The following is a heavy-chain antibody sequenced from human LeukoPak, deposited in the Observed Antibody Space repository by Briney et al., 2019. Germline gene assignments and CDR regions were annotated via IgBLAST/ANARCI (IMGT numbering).Heavy chain of an antibody. CDR3: ARQITGTGTHVYFDY. D-gene: IGHD1-1*01. CDR2: INYRGAT. J-gene: IGHJ4*02. V-gene: IGHV4-59*08. CDR1: GDSISSYY. Sequence: SETLSLTCTDSGDSISSYYRSWIRQPLGKGLEWIGYINYRGATNYSPSLQSRVTISEDTSKNQFSLKLRSVTAADTAFYYCARQITGTGTHVYFDYWGQGILVTVSA.